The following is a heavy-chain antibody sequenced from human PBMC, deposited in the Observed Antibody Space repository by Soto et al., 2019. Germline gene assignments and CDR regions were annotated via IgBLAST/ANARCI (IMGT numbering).Heavy chain of an antibody. V-gene: IGHV4-59*01. Sequence: SETLSLTCTVSGGSISSYYWSWIRQSPGKGLEWIGYIHYSGSTKSNPSLKSRVTISVDTSRNQVSLKLSSVTAADTAVYYCARGIAAAGSNPTIVYYYYMDVWGKGTTVTVSS. J-gene: IGHJ6*03. CDR2: IHYSGST. CDR1: GGSISSYY. CDR3: ARGIAAAGSNPTIVYYYYMDV. D-gene: IGHD6-13*01.